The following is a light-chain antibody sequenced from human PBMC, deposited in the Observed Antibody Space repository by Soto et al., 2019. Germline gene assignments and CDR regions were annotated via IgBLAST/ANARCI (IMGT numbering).Light chain of an antibody. CDR3: QQRSNWIT. J-gene: IGKJ5*01. Sequence: EIVLTQSPATLSLSPGERATLSCRASESVSTYLGWYQQKPGQAPRLLIYDASNRATGIPARFSGSGSGTDFTLTISSLEPADFAVYYCQQRSNWITFGQGTRLEIK. CDR1: ESVSTY. V-gene: IGKV3-11*01. CDR2: DAS.